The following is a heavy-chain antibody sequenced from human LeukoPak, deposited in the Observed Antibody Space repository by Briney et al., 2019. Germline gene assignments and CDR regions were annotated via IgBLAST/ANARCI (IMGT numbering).Heavy chain of an antibody. V-gene: IGHV3-23*01. CDR2: LTDSGDAT. Sequence: PGGSLRLPCAVSGFTFSHYAMSWVRQAPGTGLEWVGSLTDSGDATYYADSVKGRLTISRDNSKNTVYLQINSLRAEDTAVYYCARVKDWYFDLWGRGTVVTVSS. CDR1: GFTFSHYA. J-gene: IGHJ2*01. CDR3: ARVKDWYFDL.